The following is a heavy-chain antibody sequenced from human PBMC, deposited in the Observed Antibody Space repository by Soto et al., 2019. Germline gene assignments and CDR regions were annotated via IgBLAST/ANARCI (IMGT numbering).Heavy chain of an antibody. V-gene: IGHV1-69*01. J-gene: IGHJ5*02. CDR2: IIPIFGTA. D-gene: IGHD3-10*01. CDR3: ATYRVRGGAVWFDP. CDR1: GGTFSSYA. Sequence: QVQLVQSGAEVKKPGSSVKVSCKASGGTFSSYAISWVRQAPGQGLEWMGGIIPIFGTANYAQKFQGRVTMTADESTGTSYMELSSLRSEDTAVYYCATYRVRGGAVWFDPWGQGTLVTVAS.